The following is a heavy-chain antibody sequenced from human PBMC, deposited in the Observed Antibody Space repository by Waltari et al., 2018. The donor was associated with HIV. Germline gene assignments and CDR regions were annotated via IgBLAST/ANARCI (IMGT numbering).Heavy chain of an antibody. CDR2: IRSKPYGGTR. CDR3: ARGVNLRCTGDCYSAY. V-gene: IGHV3-49*03. D-gene: IGHD2-21*02. Sequence: EVHLVESGGGLVQPGRSLRLSCKASGFNFGVYAVTWLRQAPGKGLEWVGFIRSKPYGGTREYAASVKGRFTISRDDSKNIAFLQMDSLKIEDTAVYYCARGVNLRCTGDCYSAYWGQGTLVTVSS. J-gene: IGHJ4*02. CDR1: GFNFGVYA.